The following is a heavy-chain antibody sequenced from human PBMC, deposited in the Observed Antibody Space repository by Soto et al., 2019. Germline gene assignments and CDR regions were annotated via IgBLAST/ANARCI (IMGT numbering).Heavy chain of an antibody. CDR3: ARVRHYYDSSGSRAFDI. J-gene: IGHJ3*02. Sequence: EVQLVESGGGLVQPGGSLRLSCAASGFTFSSYEMNWVRQAPGKGLAWVSYISSSGSTIYYADSVKGRFTISRDNAKNSLYLQMNSLRAEDTAVYYCARVRHYYDSSGSRAFDIWGQGTMVTVSS. D-gene: IGHD3-22*01. CDR1: GFTFSSYE. CDR2: ISSSGSTI. V-gene: IGHV3-48*03.